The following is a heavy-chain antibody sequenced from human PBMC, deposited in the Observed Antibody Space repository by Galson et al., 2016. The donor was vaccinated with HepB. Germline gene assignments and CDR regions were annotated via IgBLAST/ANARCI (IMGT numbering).Heavy chain of an antibody. D-gene: IGHD3/OR15-3a*01. CDR2: MYSGGVT. Sequence: SLRLSCAVSGFTVNNNYMSWVRQAPGKGLEGVSVMYSGGVTNYGDSVKGRFAISRDNSKNTLYLQLDNLRGEDTAVYYYVKYVGLDGFDYWGQGTLVIVSS. V-gene: IGHV3-53*01. J-gene: IGHJ4*02. CDR1: GFTVNNNY. CDR3: VKYVGLDGFDY.